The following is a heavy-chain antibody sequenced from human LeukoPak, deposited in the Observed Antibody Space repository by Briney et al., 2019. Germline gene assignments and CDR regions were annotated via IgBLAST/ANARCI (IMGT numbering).Heavy chain of an antibody. J-gene: IGHJ3*02. CDR2: IKQDGSEK. V-gene: IGHV3-7*01. D-gene: IGHD3-16*01. CDR3: ARLFVGEGAFDI. CDR1: GFTFSSYA. Sequence: PGGSLRLSCAASGFTFSSYAMSWVRQAPGKGLEWVANIKQDGSEKYYVDSVKGRFTISRDNAKNSLYLQMNSLRAEDTAVYYCARLFVGEGAFDIWGQGTMVTVSS.